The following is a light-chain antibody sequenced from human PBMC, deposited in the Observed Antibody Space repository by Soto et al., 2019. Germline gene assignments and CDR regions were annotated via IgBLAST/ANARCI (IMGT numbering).Light chain of an antibody. CDR3: QYYDYPPT. CDR2: GIS. J-gene: IGKJ5*01. Sequence: EIVLTQSPGTLYLSPGERAILSCRASQRVCSGHLAWYQQKPGQAPRLLIYGISSRATGTPDRFSGSGSGTDFTLTISRLEPEDFAVYSCQYYDYPPTFGQGTRLEIK. V-gene: IGKV3-20*01. CDR1: QRVCSGH.